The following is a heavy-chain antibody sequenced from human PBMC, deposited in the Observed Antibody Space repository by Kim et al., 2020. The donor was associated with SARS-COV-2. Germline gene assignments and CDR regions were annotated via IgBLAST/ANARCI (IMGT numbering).Heavy chain of an antibody. J-gene: IGHJ4*02. Sequence: KFQGRVTMTEDTSTDTAYMELSSLRSEDTAVYYCATAYYDFWSGYYLFDYWGQGTLVTVSS. V-gene: IGHV1-24*01. D-gene: IGHD3-3*01. CDR3: ATAYYDFWSGYYLFDY.